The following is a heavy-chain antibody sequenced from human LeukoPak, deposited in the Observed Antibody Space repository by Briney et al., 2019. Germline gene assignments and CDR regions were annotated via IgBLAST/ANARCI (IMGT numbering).Heavy chain of an antibody. J-gene: IGHJ4*02. Sequence: SETLSLTCTISGDSISSYYWSWIRQSPGKGLEWIGWIHYSGRTNYKSSLKSRVTISIDTSKNQFFLSLTSVTAADTAVYYCASRRIAVAGTPFDYWGQGTLVTVSS. V-gene: IGHV4-59*08. D-gene: IGHD6-19*01. CDR3: ASRRIAVAGTPFDY. CDR1: GDSISSYY. CDR2: IHYSGRT.